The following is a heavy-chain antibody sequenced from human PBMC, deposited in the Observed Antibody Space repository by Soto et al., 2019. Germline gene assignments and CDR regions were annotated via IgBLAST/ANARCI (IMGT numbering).Heavy chain of an antibody. CDR3: VRGAYMSRGFYFDD. CDR2: IYHSGST. V-gene: IGHV4-4*02. D-gene: IGHD3-10*01. J-gene: IGHJ4*02. Sequence: QVRLQESGPGLVKPSGTLSLNCTVSGDSVTTNNWWSWVRQSPGKGLQSIGEIYHSGSTSYSASLTSRATISIDKSTIQFSLTLTSVTAAATALYFCVRGAYMSRGFYFDDWGQGTVVTVSS. CDR1: GDSVTTNNW.